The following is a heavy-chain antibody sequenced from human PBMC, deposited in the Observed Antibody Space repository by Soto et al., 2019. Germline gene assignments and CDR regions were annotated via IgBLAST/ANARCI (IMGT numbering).Heavy chain of an antibody. CDR2: INAGNGNT. CDR1: GYTFTSYD. V-gene: IGHV1-3*01. D-gene: IGHD2-21*02. CDR3: AWSIVVVTALDY. Sequence: ASVKVSCKASGYTFTSYDINWVRQATGQGLEWMGWINAGNGNTKYSQKFQGRVTITRDTSASTAYMELSSLRSEDTAVYYCAWSIVVVTALDYWGQGTLVTVSS. J-gene: IGHJ4*02.